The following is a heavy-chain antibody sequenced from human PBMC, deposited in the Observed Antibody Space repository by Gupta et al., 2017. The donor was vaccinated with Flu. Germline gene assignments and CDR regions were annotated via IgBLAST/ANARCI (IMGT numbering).Heavy chain of an antibody. D-gene: IGHD5-18*01. CDR1: GFTFSSSG. CDR2: ISYDGSNK. CDR3: AKDLMQYVDTAMDAELDY. V-gene: IGHV3-30*18. J-gene: IGHJ4*02. Sequence: QVQLVESGGGVVQPGRSLRLSCAASGFTFSSSGMHWVRQAPGKGLEWVAVISYDGSNKYYADSGKGRFTISRDNSKNTLYLQMNSLRAEDTAVYYCAKDLMQYVDTAMDAELDYWGQGTLVTVSS.